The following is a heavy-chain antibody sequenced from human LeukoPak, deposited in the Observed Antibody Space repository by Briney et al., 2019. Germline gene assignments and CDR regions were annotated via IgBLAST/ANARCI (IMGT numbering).Heavy chain of an antibody. V-gene: IGHV3-48*03. CDR1: GFTFSSYE. D-gene: IGHD5-12*01. Sequence: GGSLRLSCIASGFTFSSYEMNWVRQAPGKGLEWVSYISSGASTIYYADSVKGRFTISRDNAKNSLYLQMGSLRAEDTAVYYRARGSGFGDYDLNMDVWGQGTTVTVSS. CDR3: ARGSGFGDYDLNMDV. CDR2: ISSGASTI. J-gene: IGHJ6*02.